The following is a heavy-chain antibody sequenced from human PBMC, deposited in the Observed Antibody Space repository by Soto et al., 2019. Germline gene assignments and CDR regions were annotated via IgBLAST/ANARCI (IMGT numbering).Heavy chain of an antibody. CDR2: ISGGRSGT. V-gene: IGHV3-23*01. J-gene: IGHJ4*02. CDR1: GFTFSTYA. Sequence: EVQLLESGGGLVQPGGSLRLSCAASGFTFSTYAMSWVRQAPGKGLEWVSAISGGRSGTYYADSVRGRFTLSRDDSTNSLYLQTHRLTAEAAAIYACANGTLGYCSGAICYLFAFWGQGTLVTVSS. D-gene: IGHD2-15*01. CDR3: ANGTLGYCSGAICYLFAF.